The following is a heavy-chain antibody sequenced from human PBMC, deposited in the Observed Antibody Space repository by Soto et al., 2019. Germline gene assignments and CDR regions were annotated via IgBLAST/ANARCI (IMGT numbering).Heavy chain of an antibody. D-gene: IGHD1-26*01. J-gene: IGHJ3*02. CDR1: GGTFSRYT. CDR3: ARDMGSGAFDI. Sequence: QVQLVQSGAEVKKPGSSVKVSCKASGGTFSRYTISWVRQAPGQGLEWMGRIIPILGIANYAQKFQGRVTITADKSTSTAYMELSSLRSEDTAVYYCARDMGSGAFDIWGQGTMVTVSS. V-gene: IGHV1-69*08. CDR2: IIPILGIA.